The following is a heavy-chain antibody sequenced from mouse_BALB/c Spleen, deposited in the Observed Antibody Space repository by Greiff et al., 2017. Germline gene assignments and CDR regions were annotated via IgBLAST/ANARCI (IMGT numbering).Heavy chain of an antibody. J-gene: IGHJ2*01. D-gene: IGHD2-4*01. V-gene: IGHV1-80*01. CDR2: IYPGDGDT. Sequence: QVQLQQSGAELMKPGASVKISCKATGYTFSSYWMNWVKQRPGQGLEWIGQIYPGDGDTNYNGKFKGKATLTADKSSSTAYMQLSSLTSEDSAVYFCAYDYDGSYWGQGTTLTVSS. CDR1: GYTFSSYW. CDR3: AYDYDGSY.